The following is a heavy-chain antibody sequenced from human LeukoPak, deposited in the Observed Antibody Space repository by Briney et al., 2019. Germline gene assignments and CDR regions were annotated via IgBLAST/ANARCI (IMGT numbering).Heavy chain of an antibody. V-gene: IGHV3-7*05. CDR2: IKQDGSNK. CDR1: GFTFSSYW. J-gene: IGHJ4*02. CDR3: TRDRGRFDY. D-gene: IGHD5-12*01. Sequence: PGGSLRLSCAASGFTFSSYWMSWVRQAPGKGLEWVANIKQDGSNKYYVDSVKGRFTISRNNAKNSLYLQMNSLRAEDTAMYYCTRDRGRFDYWGQGTLVTVSS.